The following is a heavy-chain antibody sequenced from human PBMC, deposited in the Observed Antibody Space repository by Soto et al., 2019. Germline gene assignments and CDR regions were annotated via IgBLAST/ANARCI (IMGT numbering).Heavy chain of an antibody. Sequence: QVQLVQSGAEMKKPGASVKVSCKASGYTISNYGIFWVRQAPGQGLEWMGWISPYNGDTNFAQKIQGRVTMTTDTSTNKAYRELRSLTSTAPAEFNCGRNLNGDSVTFPWGQGPWSPSPQ. D-gene: IGHD2-8*01. V-gene: IGHV1-18*01. CDR2: ISPYNGDT. CDR3: GRNLNGDSVTFP. CDR1: GYTISNYG. J-gene: IGHJ5*02.